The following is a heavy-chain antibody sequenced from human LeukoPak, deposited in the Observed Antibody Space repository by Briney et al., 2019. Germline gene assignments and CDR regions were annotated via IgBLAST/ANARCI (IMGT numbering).Heavy chain of an antibody. Sequence: GESLKISCKGSGYSFTSYWIGWVRQMPGKGLEWMGIIYPGDSDTRYSPSFQGQVTISADKSISTAYLQWSSLKASDTAMYYCARHIGSGIAAAAPDYWGQGTLVTVSS. CDR2: IYPGDSDT. J-gene: IGHJ4*02. CDR1: GYSFTSYW. D-gene: IGHD6-13*01. CDR3: ARHIGSGIAAAAPDY. V-gene: IGHV5-51*01.